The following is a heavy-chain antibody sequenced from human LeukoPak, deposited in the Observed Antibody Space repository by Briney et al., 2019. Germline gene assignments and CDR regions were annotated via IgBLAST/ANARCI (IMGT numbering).Heavy chain of an antibody. D-gene: IGHD6-6*01. J-gene: IGHJ4*02. CDR3: VKDLTEYSSSSDY. CDR2: ISSNGGST. V-gene: IGHV3-64D*06. Sequence: GGSLRLSCPASGFTFGSYAMHWVRQAPGKGLEYVSAISSNGGSTYYADSVKGRFTISRDNSKNTLYLQMSSLRAEDTAVYYCVKDLTEYSSSSDYWGQGTLVTVSS. CDR1: GFTFGSYA.